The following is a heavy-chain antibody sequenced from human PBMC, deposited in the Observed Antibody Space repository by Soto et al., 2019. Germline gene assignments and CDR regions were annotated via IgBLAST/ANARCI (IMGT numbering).Heavy chain of an antibody. CDR2: VYYSGTT. CDR1: GGSIDSGYYY. V-gene: IGHV4-61*01. J-gene: IGHJ4*02. Sequence: PSETLSLTCTVSGGSIDSGYYYWSWLRQPPGKGLEWIGYVYYSGTTNYNPFLKSRVTLSLDKSKNQFSLKMNSVTAADTAVYYCAKDPYYDFSRFDYWGQGTLVTVSS. D-gene: IGHD3-3*01. CDR3: AKDPYYDFSRFDY.